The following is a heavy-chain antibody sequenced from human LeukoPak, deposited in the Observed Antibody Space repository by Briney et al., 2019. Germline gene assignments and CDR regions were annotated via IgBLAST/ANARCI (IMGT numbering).Heavy chain of an antibody. CDR1: GGSISSSSYY. CDR3: ARDGDIPDEAQTSGFDP. D-gene: IGHD2-2*02. Sequence: PSETLSLTCTVSGGSISSSSYYWGWIRQPPGKGLEWIGSIYYSGSTYYNPSLKSRVTVSVDTSKNQFSLKLSSVTAADTAVYYCARDGDIPDEAQTSGFDPWGQGTLVTVSS. V-gene: IGHV4-39*07. J-gene: IGHJ5*02. CDR2: IYYSGST.